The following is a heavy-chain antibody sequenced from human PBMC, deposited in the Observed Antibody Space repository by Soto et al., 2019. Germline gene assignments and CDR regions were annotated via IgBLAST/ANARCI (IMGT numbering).Heavy chain of an antibody. V-gene: IGHV3-7*05. J-gene: IGHJ4*02. CDR2: IYQDGSAK. CDR1: GFTFNNYY. D-gene: IGHD2-15*01. Sequence: EVQLVESGGGLVQPGGSLRLSCAASGFTFNNYYMVWVRQAPGRGLEWVANIYQDGSAKYYVDSVKGRFTISRDNAKSSLYLQINSLRAEDTATYYCGRGFGGTHWGQGSLVTVSS. CDR3: GRGFGGTH.